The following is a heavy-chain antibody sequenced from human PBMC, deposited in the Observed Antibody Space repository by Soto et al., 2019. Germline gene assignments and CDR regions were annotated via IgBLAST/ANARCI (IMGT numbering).Heavy chain of an antibody. CDR1: GGSISSYY. V-gene: IGHV4-59*08. J-gene: IGHJ4*02. CDR3: ARHVGLLPPFDY. CDR2: IYYSGST. Sequence: SETLSLTCTVSGGSISSYYWSWIRQPPGKGLEWIGYIYYSGSTNYNPSLKSRVTISVDTSKNQFSLKLSSVTAADTAVYYCARHVGLLPPFDYWGQGTLVTVS. D-gene: IGHD3-22*01.